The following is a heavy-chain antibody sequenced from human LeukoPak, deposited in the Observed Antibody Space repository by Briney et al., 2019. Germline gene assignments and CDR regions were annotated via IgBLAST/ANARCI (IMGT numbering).Heavy chain of an antibody. J-gene: IGHJ4*02. V-gene: IGHV3-7*01. CDR3: ARDPVEWELLLDY. CDR1: GFTFSSYW. Sequence: GGSLRLSCAASGFTFSSYWMGWVRQAPGKRLEWVANVNIDGSEKYYADSAKGRFTISRDNARNSVYLQMNSLRVEDTAVYYCARDPVEWELLLDYWGQGTLVTVSS. D-gene: IGHD1-26*01. CDR2: VNIDGSEK.